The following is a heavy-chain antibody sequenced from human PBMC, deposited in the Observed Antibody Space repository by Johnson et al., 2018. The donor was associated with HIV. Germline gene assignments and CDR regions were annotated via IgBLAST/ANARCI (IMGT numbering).Heavy chain of an antibody. CDR1: GFTFSNYP. CDR2: ISFDGSNK. D-gene: IGHD5-12*01. CDR3: ASGDDDGF. J-gene: IGHJ3*01. Sequence: VQLVESGGGVVRPGRSLRLSCAASGFTFSNYPMHWVRQAPGKGLEWVAVISFDGSNKFYADSVKGRFTISRDNSKNTLYLQMNSLRVEDTAVYFCASGDDDGFWGQGTKVTVSS. V-gene: IGHV3-30*14.